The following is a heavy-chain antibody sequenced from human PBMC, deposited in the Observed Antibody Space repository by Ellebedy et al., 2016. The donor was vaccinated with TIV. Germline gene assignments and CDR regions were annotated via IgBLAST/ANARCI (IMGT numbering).Heavy chain of an antibody. Sequence: ASVKVSXXASGYTFTSYGISWVRQAPGQGLEWMGWISAYNGNTNYAQKLQGRVTMTTDTSTSTAYMELRSLRSDDTPVYYCAREDYGDYSFDYWGQGTLVTVSS. J-gene: IGHJ4*02. CDR3: AREDYGDYSFDY. CDR2: ISAYNGNT. V-gene: IGHV1-18*01. CDR1: GYTFTSYG. D-gene: IGHD4-17*01.